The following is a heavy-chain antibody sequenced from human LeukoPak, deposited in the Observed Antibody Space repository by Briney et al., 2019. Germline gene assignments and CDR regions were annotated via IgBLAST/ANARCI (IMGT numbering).Heavy chain of an antibody. CDR3: ARDGFDWADRRFAFDI. Sequence: SETLSLTCTVSGGSISSYYWSWIRQPPGKGLEWIGYIYYSGSTNYNPSLKSRVTISVDTSKNQFSLKLSSVTAADTAVYYCARDGFDWADRRFAFDIWGQGTMVTVSS. V-gene: IGHV4-59*01. J-gene: IGHJ3*02. CDR1: GGSISSYY. D-gene: IGHD3-9*01. CDR2: IYYSGST.